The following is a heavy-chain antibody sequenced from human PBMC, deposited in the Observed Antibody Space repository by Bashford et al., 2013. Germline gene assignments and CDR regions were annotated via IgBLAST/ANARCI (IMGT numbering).Heavy chain of an antibody. CDR2: INPNSGGGHTI. CDR1: GNTLTGYY. CDR3: AKDYGDCSGGRCYSKPLDI. J-gene: IGHJ3*02. Sequence: ASVKVSCKASGNTLTGYYFHWVRQAPGQGLEWMGWINPNSGGGHTIYYADSVRGRFSISRDNSQNTVYLQMNSLRADDTALYYCAKDYGDCSGGRCYSKPLDIWGQGTMVTVSS. V-gene: IGHV1-2*02. D-gene: IGHD2-15*01.